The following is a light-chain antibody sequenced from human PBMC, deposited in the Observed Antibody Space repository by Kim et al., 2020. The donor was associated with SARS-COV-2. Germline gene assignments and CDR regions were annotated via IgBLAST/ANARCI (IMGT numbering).Light chain of an antibody. V-gene: IGLV3-21*04. CDR2: YDS. CDR3: QVWDSTSEQGV. J-gene: IGLJ3*02. CDR1: NIGSKS. Sequence: SYELTQPPSVSVAPGKTASITCGGNNIGSKSVHWYQQKPGQAPVLAIYYDSDRPSGIPERFSGSNSGNTATLTISRVEAGDEADYYCQVWDSTSEQGVFGGGTRLTVL.